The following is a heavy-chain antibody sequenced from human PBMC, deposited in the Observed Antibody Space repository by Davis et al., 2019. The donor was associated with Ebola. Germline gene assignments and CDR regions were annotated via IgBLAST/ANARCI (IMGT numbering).Heavy chain of an antibody. V-gene: IGHV4-61*01. Sequence: SETLSLTCTVSGGSVSSGSYYWSWIRQPPEKGLEWVGYIYYSGSTNYNPSLKSRVTISVDTSKNQFSLKLSSVTAADTAVYYCASAPRAYYYGMDVWGQGTTVTVSS. CDR3: ASAPRAYYYGMDV. J-gene: IGHJ6*02. CDR2: IYYSGST. CDR1: GGSVSSGSYY.